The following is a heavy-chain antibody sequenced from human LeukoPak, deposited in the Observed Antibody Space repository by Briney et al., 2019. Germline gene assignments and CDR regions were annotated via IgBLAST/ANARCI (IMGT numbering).Heavy chain of an antibody. Sequence: GGSLRLSCAASGFTFSSYEMNWVRQAPGKGLEWVSYISSSGSTIYYADSVKGRFTISRDNAKNSLYLQMNSLRAEDTAVYYCARADTYYLDYWGQGTLVTVSS. CDR3: ARADTYYLDY. V-gene: IGHV3-48*03. J-gene: IGHJ4*02. CDR1: GFTFSSYE. D-gene: IGHD3-16*01. CDR2: ISSSGSTI.